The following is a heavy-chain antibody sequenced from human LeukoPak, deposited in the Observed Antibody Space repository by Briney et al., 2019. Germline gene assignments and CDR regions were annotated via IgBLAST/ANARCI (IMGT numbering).Heavy chain of an antibody. V-gene: IGHV3-23*01. CDR1: GFTSSRYA. CDR3: ARSLSSSWYDYFDN. CDR2: FSSSGGST. J-gene: IGHJ4*02. Sequence: GGSLRLPCVASGFTSSRYAMSWVRQPPGKGLEWVSAFSSSGGSTYYADSVKGRFTISRDSSKTTLYLQMTSLRVEDTAIYYCARSLSSSWYDYFDNWGQGTLVTVSS. D-gene: IGHD6-13*01.